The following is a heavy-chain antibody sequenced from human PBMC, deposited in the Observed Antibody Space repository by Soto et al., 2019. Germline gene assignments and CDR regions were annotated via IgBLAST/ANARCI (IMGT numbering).Heavy chain of an antibody. CDR2: ISGDNGKS. D-gene: IGHD5-18*01. V-gene: IGHV1-18*04. J-gene: IGHJ4*01. CDR1: GYIFSDYG. Sequence: ASVKVSCKTSGYIFSDYGIMWVRQAPGQGLEWVGWISGDNGKSNYARKLQGRVTLTADTSTSTAYMELRSLTSDDTAVYFCARDGYGGNPADYWG. CDR3: ARDGYGGNPADY.